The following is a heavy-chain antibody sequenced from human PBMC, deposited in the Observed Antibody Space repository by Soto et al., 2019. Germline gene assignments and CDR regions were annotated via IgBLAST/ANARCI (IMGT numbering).Heavy chain of an antibody. D-gene: IGHD1-1*01. CDR1: GFTFSSYG. Sequence: VGSLRLSCAASGFTFSSYGMHWVRQAPGKGLERVAVISYDGSNKYYADSVKGRFTISRDNSKNTLYLQMNSLRAEDTAVYYCAKHTGTTGTYYFDYWGQGTLVTVSS. CDR3: AKHTGTTGTYYFDY. CDR2: ISYDGSNK. V-gene: IGHV3-30*18. J-gene: IGHJ4*02.